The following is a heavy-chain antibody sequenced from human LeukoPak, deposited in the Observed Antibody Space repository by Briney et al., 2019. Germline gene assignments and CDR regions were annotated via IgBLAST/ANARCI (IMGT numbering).Heavy chain of an antibody. CDR2: IYYSGST. CDR1: GGSISSGDYY. J-gene: IGHJ6*02. CDR3: ARDYSGSYSNYYGMDV. V-gene: IGHV4-30-4*01. Sequence: SQTVSLTCTVSGGSISSGDYYWSWIRQPPGKGLEWIGYIYYSGSTYYNPSLKSRVTISVDTSKNQFSLKLSSVTAADTAVYYCARDYSGSYSNYYGMDVWGQGTTVTVSS. D-gene: IGHD1-26*01.